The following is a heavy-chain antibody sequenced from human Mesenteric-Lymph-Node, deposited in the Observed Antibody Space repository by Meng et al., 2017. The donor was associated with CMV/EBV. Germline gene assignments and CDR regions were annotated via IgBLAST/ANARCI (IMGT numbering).Heavy chain of an antibody. J-gene: IGHJ3*01. CDR3: AKEESGYYDAFDV. CDR2: IDPKSGAT. D-gene: IGHD3-22*01. CDR1: GYTFTGDY. V-gene: IGHV1-2*02. Sequence: ASVKVSCTTSGYTFTGDYLHWVRQAPGQGLEWMASIDPKSGATKVAQKFQGRVTMTRDTSISTVYMQLSRLRSDDTAVYCCAKEESGYYDAFDVWGQGTMVTVSS.